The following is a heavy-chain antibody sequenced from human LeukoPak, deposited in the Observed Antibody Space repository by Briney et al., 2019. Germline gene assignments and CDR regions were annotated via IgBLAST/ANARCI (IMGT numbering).Heavy chain of an antibody. Sequence: PGGSLRLSCAASGFTFSSYGMHWVRQAPGKGLEWVAFIRYDGSNKYYADSVKGRFTISRDNSKNTLYLQMNSLRAEDTAMYYCAKDRAIAAAGTEGDYWGQGTLVTVSS. J-gene: IGHJ4*02. CDR1: GFTFSSYG. CDR2: IRYDGSNK. CDR3: AKDRAIAAAGTEGDY. V-gene: IGHV3-30*02. D-gene: IGHD6-13*01.